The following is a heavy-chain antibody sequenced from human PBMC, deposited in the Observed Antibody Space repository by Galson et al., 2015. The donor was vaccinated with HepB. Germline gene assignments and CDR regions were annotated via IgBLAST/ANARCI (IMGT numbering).Heavy chain of an antibody. CDR1: GDSVSSNTVG. CDR2: TYYRSKWST. D-gene: IGHD7-27*01. Sequence: CAISGDSVSSNTVGWNWIRQSPSRGLEWLGRTYYRSKWSTDYAVSEKSRITINPDTSKNQFSLQLNSVTPEDTAVYYCAKSIHLGRGFDSWGQGTLVTVSS. J-gene: IGHJ4*02. V-gene: IGHV6-1*01. CDR3: AKSIHLGRGFDS.